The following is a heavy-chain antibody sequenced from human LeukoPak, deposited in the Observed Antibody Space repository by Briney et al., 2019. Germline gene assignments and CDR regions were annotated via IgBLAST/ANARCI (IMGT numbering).Heavy chain of an antibody. CDR1: GGSFSGYY. CDR3: ARARGITMVRGVSEYNWFDP. Sequence: SETLSLTCAVYGGSFSGYYWSWIRQPPGKGLEWIGEINHSGSTNYNPSLKSRVTISVDTSKNQFSLKLSSVTAADTAVYYCARARGITMVRGVSEYNWFDPWGQGTLVTVSS. J-gene: IGHJ5*02. V-gene: IGHV4-34*01. CDR2: INHSGST. D-gene: IGHD3-10*01.